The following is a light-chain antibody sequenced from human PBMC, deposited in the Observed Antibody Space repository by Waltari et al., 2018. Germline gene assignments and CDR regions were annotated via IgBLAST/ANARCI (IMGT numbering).Light chain of an antibody. CDR2: GAS. V-gene: IGKV3-15*01. CDR3: QQFNNWPPWT. CDR1: QSINNN. J-gene: IGKJ1*01. Sequence: EIVMTQSPATLSVSPGERATLSCRASQSINNNLAWYQQKPGQAPRLLIYGASTRATGISARFSGSGSGTEFTLTVSSLQSEDFAVYHCQQFNNWPPWTFGQGTKVEIK.